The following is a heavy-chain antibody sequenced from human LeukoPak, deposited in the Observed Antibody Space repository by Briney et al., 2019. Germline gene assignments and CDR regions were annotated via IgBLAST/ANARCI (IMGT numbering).Heavy chain of an antibody. D-gene: IGHD3-22*01. CDR3: ARALTLMVVVPGY. CDR2: ISSSSSTI. Sequence: PGGSLRLSCAASGFTFSNYNMNWVRQAPGKGLEWVSYISSSSSTIYYADSVKGRFTISRDNAKISLYLQMNSLRDEDTAVYYCARALTLMVVVPGYWGQGTLVTVSS. V-gene: IGHV3-48*02. J-gene: IGHJ4*02. CDR1: GFTFSNYN.